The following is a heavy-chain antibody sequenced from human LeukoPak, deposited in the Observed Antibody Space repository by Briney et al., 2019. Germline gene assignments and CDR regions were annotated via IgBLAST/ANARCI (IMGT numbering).Heavy chain of an antibody. CDR2: MNPNSGNT. CDR3: ARGRRVVVHNWFDP. Sequence: GASVKVSCKASGYTFTSYDINWVRQATGQGLEWMGWMNPNSGNTGYAQKFQGRVTITRNTSISTAYMELSSLRSEDTAVYYCARGRRVVVHNWFDPWGQGTLVTVSS. D-gene: IGHD3-22*01. CDR1: GYTFTSYD. V-gene: IGHV1-8*03. J-gene: IGHJ5*02.